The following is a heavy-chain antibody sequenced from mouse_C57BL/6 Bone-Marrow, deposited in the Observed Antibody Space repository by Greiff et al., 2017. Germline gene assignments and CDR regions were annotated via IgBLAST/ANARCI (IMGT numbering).Heavy chain of an antibody. Sequence: VQLQQSGAELVKPGASVKLSCTASGFNIKDYYIHWVKQRTEQGLEWIGRIDPADGGTNYDPKFQDKATITADTSSNTAYLQLSSLTSEDAAVYYCTRSLIYYGTNYWGQGTTLTVSS. CDR2: IDPADGGT. V-gene: IGHV14-2*01. D-gene: IGHD1-1*01. CDR1: GFNIKDYY. J-gene: IGHJ2*01. CDR3: TRSLIYYGTNY.